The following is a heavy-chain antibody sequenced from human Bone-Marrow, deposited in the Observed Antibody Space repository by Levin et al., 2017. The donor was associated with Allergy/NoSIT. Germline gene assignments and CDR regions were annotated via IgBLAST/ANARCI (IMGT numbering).Heavy chain of an antibody. Sequence: SQTLSLTCTVSGGSISSYYWSWIRQPPGKGLEWIGYIYYSGSTNYNPSLKSRVTISVDTSKNQFSLKLRSVTAADTAVYYCARSPRGYSYVPDAFDIWGQGTMVTVSS. J-gene: IGHJ3*02. CDR3: ARSPRGYSYVPDAFDI. D-gene: IGHD5-18*01. CDR1: GGSISSYY. CDR2: IYYSGST. V-gene: IGHV4-59*01.